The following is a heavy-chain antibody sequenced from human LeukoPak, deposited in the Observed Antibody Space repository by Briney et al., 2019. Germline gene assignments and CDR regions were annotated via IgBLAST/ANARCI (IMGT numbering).Heavy chain of an antibody. CDR1: GGSISSYY. CDR2: INHSGST. V-gene: IGHV4-34*01. D-gene: IGHD3-3*01. CDR3: ARRRVTIFGVVPHYYFDY. J-gene: IGHJ4*02. Sequence: SETLSLTCTVSGGSISSYYWSWIRQPPGKGLEWIGEINHSGSTNYNPSLKSRVTISVDTSKNQFSLKLSSVTAADTAVYYCARRRVTIFGVVPHYYFDYWGQGTLVTVSS.